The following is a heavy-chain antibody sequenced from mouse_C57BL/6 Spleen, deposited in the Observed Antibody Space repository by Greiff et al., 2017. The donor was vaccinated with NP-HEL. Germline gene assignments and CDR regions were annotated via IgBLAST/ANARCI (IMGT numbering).Heavy chain of an antibody. CDR3: ARGGYSNYSYFDY. J-gene: IGHJ2*01. Sequence: EVQRVESGGDLVKPGGSLKLSCAASGFTFSSYGMSWVRQTPDKRLEWVATISSGGSYTYYPDSVKGRFTISRDNAKNTLYLQMSSLKSEDTAMYYCARGGYSNYSYFDYWGQGTTLTVSS. V-gene: IGHV5-6*01. CDR2: ISSGGSYT. CDR1: GFTFSSYG. D-gene: IGHD2-5*01.